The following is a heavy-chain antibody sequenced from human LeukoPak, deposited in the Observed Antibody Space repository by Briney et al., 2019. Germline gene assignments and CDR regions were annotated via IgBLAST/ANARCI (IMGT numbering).Heavy chain of an antibody. V-gene: IGHV1-18*01. D-gene: IGHD2-15*01. CDR3: ARGGYCSGGSCYESHAFDI. CDR2: ISAYNGNT. J-gene: IGHJ3*02. CDR1: GYTFTSYG. Sequence: ASVKVSCKASGYTFTSYGISWVRQAPGQGPEWMGWISAYNGNTNYAQKLQGRVTMTTDTSTSTAYMELRSLRSDDTAVYYCARGGYCSGGSCYESHAFDIWGQGTMVTVSS.